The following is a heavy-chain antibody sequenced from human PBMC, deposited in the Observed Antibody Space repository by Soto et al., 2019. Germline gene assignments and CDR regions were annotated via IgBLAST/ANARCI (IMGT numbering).Heavy chain of an antibody. CDR3: PTGGLRYFDWLLQYYFDY. CDR2: IKSKTDGGPT. CDR1: GFTFSNAW. Sequence: EVQLVESGGGLVKPGGSLRLSCAASGFTFSNAWMNWVRQAPGKGLEWVGRIKSKTDGGPTDYAAPVKGRFTISRDDSRNTLYLQMNSLKTEDTAVYDCPTGGLRYFDWLLQYYFDYWGQGTLVTVSS. D-gene: IGHD3-9*01. V-gene: IGHV3-15*07. J-gene: IGHJ4*02.